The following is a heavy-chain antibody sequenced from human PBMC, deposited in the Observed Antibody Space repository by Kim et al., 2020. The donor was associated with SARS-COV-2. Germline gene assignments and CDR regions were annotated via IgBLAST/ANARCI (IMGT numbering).Heavy chain of an antibody. CDR1: GGSISSYY. CDR3: AGIAAAPKDAFDI. D-gene: IGHD6-13*01. Sequence: SETLSLTCTVSGGSISSYYWSWIRQPPGKGLEWIGYIYYSGSTNYNPSLKSRVTISVDTSKNQFSLKLSSVTAADTAVYYCAGIAAAPKDAFDIWGQGTMVTVSS. V-gene: IGHV4-59*01. J-gene: IGHJ3*02. CDR2: IYYSGST.